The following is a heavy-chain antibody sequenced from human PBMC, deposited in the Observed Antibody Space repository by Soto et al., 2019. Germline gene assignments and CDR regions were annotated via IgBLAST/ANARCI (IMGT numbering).Heavy chain of an antibody. D-gene: IGHD1-7*01. CDR2: IIPIFGTA. CDR1: EGTFSSYA. J-gene: IGHJ5*02. CDR3: ARQLLKPPDNWFDP. V-gene: IGHV1-69*01. Sequence: QVQLVQSGAEVKKPGSSVKVSCKASEGTFSSYAISWVRQAPGRGLEWMGGIIPIFGTANYAQKFQGRVTITADESTSTAYMELSSLRSEDTAVYYCARQLLKPPDNWFDPWGQGTLVTVSS.